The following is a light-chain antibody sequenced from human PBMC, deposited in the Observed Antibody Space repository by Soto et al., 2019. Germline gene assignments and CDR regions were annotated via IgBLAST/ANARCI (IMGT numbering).Light chain of an antibody. V-gene: IGLV2-14*01. CDR2: DVS. Sequence: QSALTQPASVSGSPGQSSTISCTGTSSDVGGYNYVSWYQQHPGKAPKLMIYDVSNRPSGVSNRFSGSKSGNTASLTISGLQAEDEADYYCSSYTSSSTVVFGGGTKVTDL. CDR3: SSYTSSSTVV. J-gene: IGLJ2*01. CDR1: SSDVGGYNY.